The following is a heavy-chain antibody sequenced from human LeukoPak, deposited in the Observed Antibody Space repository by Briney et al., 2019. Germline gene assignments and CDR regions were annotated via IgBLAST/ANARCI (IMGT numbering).Heavy chain of an antibody. CDR3: ARGSSATVTTSFDY. V-gene: IGHV4-59*01. CDR2: IYYSGST. D-gene: IGHD4-17*01. J-gene: IGHJ4*02. CDR1: DGSISSYY. Sequence: SETLSLTCTVSDGSISSYYWSWIRQPPGRGLEWIGYIYYSGSTNYNPSLKSRVTISVDTSKNQFSLKLSSVTAADTAVYYCARGSSATVTTSFDYWGQGTLVTVSS.